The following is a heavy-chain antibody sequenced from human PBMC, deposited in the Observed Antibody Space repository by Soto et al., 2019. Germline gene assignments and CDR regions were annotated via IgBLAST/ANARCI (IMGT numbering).Heavy chain of an antibody. CDR1: GYSFTSYH. CDR3: ARDDVRAYGDYVGVLGWFDP. D-gene: IGHD4-17*01. Sequence: QVQLVQSGAEVKKPGASVKVSYKASGYSFTSYHMHWVRQAPGQGLEWMGIINPSGSRTTYSQKFQGRLSMTRDTSTSTVYMELSSLRSEDTALYYCARDDVRAYGDYVGVLGWFDPWGQGTLVTVSS. CDR2: INPSGSRT. J-gene: IGHJ5*02. V-gene: IGHV1-46*01.